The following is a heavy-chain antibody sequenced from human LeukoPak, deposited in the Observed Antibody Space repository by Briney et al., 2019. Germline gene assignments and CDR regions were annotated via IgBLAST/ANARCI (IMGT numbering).Heavy chain of an antibody. CDR1: GGSFSSYY. V-gene: IGHV4-59*10. D-gene: IGHD3-10*01. J-gene: IGHJ5*02. CDR2: IYTSGST. CDR3: ARAVLLWFGEFTDSNWFDP. Sequence: SETLSLTCAVYGGSFSSYYWSWIRQPAGKGLEWIGRIYTSGSTNYNPSLKSRVTMSVDTSKNQFSLKLSSVTAADTAVYYCARAVLLWFGEFTDSNWFDPWGQGTLVTVSS.